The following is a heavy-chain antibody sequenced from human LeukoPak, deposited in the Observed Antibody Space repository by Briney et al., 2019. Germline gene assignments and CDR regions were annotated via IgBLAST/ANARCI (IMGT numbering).Heavy chain of an antibody. CDR1: GGSFSGYY. V-gene: IGHV4-34*01. Sequence: SETLSLTCAVYGGSFSGYYWSWIRQPPGKGLEWIGEINHSGSTNYNPSLKSRVTISVDTSKNQFSLKLSSVTAADTAVYHCARGHPGRLQVNDYWGQGTLVTVSS. D-gene: IGHD4-11*01. J-gene: IGHJ4*02. CDR2: INHSGST. CDR3: ARGHPGRLQVNDY.